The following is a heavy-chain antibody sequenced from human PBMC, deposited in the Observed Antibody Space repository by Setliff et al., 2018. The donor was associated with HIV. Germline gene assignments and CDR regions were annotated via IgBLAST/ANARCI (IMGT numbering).Heavy chain of an antibody. CDR2: VDQSGSI. CDR1: GGSFSGHY. CDR3: ARGSNDVSWGVYYYYGMDV. Sequence: SETLSLTCGVSGGSFSGHYWTWIRRPPGKGLEWIGEVDQSGSINYNPSLKSRATISLDTSKSHFSLRLTSVTAADTAVYYCARGSNDVSWGVYYYYGMDVWGQGTAVTVSS. J-gene: IGHJ6*02. V-gene: IGHV4-34*01. D-gene: IGHD3-10*01.